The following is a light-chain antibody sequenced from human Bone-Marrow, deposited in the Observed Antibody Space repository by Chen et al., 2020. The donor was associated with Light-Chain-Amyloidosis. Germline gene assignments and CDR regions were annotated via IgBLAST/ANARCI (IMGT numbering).Light chain of an antibody. Sequence: SYVLTQPPSVSVAPGKTARITCGGNNIGSKSVHWYQHKPGQAPVLVIYYDSDRPSGIPERFSGSNSGNTATLTISRVEAGDEADYYCQVWDSSGDHRGVFGTGTKFTVL. CDR2: YDS. V-gene: IGLV3-21*04. J-gene: IGLJ1*01. CDR1: NIGSKS. CDR3: QVWDSSGDHRGV.